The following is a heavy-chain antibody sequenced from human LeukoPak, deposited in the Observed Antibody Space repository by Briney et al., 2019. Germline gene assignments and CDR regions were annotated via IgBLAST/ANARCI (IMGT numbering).Heavy chain of an antibody. J-gene: IGHJ4*02. CDR1: GFTFSRYG. CDR2: IRYDGSNK. CDR3: AKDAYGSGSTQDY. D-gene: IGHD3-10*01. V-gene: IGHV3-30*02. Sequence: GGSLRLSCASSGFTFSRYGMHWVRQAPGRGLGGVTFIRYDGSNKYYADSVKGRFTISRDNSKNTLYLQMNSQRAEDTAVYYCAKDAYGSGSTQDYWGQGTLVTVSS.